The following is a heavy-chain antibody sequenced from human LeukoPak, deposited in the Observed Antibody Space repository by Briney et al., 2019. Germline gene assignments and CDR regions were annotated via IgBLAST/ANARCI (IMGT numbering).Heavy chain of an antibody. CDR1: GGSFSGYY. Sequence: SETLPLTCAVYGGSFSGYYWSWIRQPPGKGLEWIGEINHSGSTNYNPSLKSRVTISVDTSKNQFSLKLSSVTAADTAVYYCARVAGYCSGGSCYRGGWFDPWGQGTLVTVSS. CDR3: ARVAGYCSGGSCYRGGWFDP. CDR2: INHSGST. D-gene: IGHD2-15*01. V-gene: IGHV4-34*01. J-gene: IGHJ5*02.